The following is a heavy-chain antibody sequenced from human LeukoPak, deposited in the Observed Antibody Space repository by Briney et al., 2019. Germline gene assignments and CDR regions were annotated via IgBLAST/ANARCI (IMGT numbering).Heavy chain of an antibody. J-gene: IGHJ6*02. CDR3: ARKSMVRGVIQNYYYYGMDV. D-gene: IGHD3-10*01. V-gene: IGHV4-34*01. CDR1: GGSFSGYY. Sequence: SETLSLTCAVYGGSFSGYYWSWIRQPPGKGLEWIGEINHSGSTNYNPSLKSRVTISVDTSKNQFSLKLSSVTAADTAVYYCARKSMVRGVIQNYYYYGMDVWGQGTTVTVSS. CDR2: INHSGST.